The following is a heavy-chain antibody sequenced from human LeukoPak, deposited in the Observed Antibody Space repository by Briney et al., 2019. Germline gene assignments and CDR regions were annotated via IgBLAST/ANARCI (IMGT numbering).Heavy chain of an antibody. V-gene: IGHV4-59*01. CDR2: IYYTGST. CDR1: GGSISSYY. Sequence: PSETLSLTCTVSGGSISSYYWSWIRQPPGKGLEWIGYIYYTGSTNYNPSLKSRVTISVDTSKNQFSLKLSSVTAADTAVYYCARVDSVRSSSWRTQYYFDYWGQGTLVTVSS. CDR3: ARVDSVRSSSWRTQYYFDY. J-gene: IGHJ4*02. D-gene: IGHD6-13*01.